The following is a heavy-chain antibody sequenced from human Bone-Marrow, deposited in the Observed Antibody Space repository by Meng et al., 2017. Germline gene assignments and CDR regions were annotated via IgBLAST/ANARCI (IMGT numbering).Heavy chain of an antibody. D-gene: IGHD1-26*01. CDR2: INWNGGST. J-gene: IGHJ4*02. CDR1: GFTFDDYT. Sequence: EVQLVESGGGVVRPGGSLRLSCAASGFTFDDYTMSWVRLVPGEGLEWVSGINWNGGSTGYADSVKGRFTISRDNAKNALYLQMNSLRAEDTAFYHCARDLEGYYDLWGQGTLVTVSS. V-gene: IGHV3-20*01. CDR3: ARDLEGYYDL.